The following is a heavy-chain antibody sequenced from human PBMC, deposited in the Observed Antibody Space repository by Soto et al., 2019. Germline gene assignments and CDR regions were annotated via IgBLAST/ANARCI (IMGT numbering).Heavy chain of an antibody. V-gene: IGHV5-10-1*01. J-gene: IGHJ6*02. CDR3: ARLVLGYYGSSGYYYYYYGMDV. Sequence: GESLNISCKGSGYSFTSYWISWVRQMPGKGLEWMGRIDPSDSYTNYSPSFQGHVTISADKSISTAYLQWSSLKASDTAMYYCARLVLGYYGSSGYYYYYYGMDVWGQGTTVTVSS. CDR2: IDPSDSYT. D-gene: IGHD3-22*01. CDR1: GYSFTSYW.